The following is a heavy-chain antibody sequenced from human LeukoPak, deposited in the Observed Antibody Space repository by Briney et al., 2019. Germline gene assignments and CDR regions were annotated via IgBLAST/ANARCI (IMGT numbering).Heavy chain of an antibody. D-gene: IGHD1-26*01. V-gene: IGHV4-61*05. CDR1: GGSISSSSYY. CDR2: IYYSGST. CDR3: ARGGSYAYFGY. Sequence: SETLSLTCTVSGGSISSSSYYWGWIRQPPGKGLEWIGYIYYSGSTNYNPSLKSRVTISVDTSKNQFSLKLSSVTAADTAVYYCARGGSYAYFGYWGQGTLVTVSS. J-gene: IGHJ4*02.